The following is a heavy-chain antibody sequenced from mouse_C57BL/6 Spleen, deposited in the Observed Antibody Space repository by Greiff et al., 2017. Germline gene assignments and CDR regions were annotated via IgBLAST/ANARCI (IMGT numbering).Heavy chain of an antibody. CDR1: GYTFTSYG. V-gene: IGHV1-81*01. CDR2: IYPRSGNT. Sequence: QVQLQQSGAELARPGASVKLSCTASGYTFTSYGISWVKQRTGQGLEWIGEIYPRSGNTYYNETFKGKATLTADKSSSTAYMELRSLTSEESAVYFCAGWGLDCGDAMDYWGQGTSVTVSS. CDR3: AGWGLDCGDAMDY. J-gene: IGHJ4*01.